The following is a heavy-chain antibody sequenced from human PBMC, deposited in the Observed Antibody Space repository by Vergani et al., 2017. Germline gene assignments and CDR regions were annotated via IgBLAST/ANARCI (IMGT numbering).Heavy chain of an antibody. CDR2: ISAGGIST. CDR1: GFTFRSYA. Sequence: EVQLLESGGGLVQPGGSLRLSCVASGFTFRSYAMSWVRQAPGKGLEWVSGISAGGISTYYADSVKGRFPISRDNSKNTLYLQMNRLRAEDTAVHYCAKDAEPIAAAGPFDYWGQGTLVTVSS. V-gene: IGHV3-23*01. CDR3: AKDAEPIAAAGPFDY. J-gene: IGHJ4*02. D-gene: IGHD6-13*01.